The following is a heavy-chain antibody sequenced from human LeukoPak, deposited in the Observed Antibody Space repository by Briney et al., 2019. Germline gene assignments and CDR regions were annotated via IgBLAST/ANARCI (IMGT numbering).Heavy chain of an antibody. CDR1: GFTFSSYA. D-gene: IGHD6-19*01. CDR3: ARESESSGWYDY. J-gene: IGHJ4*02. Sequence: GGSLRLSCAASGFTFSSYAMSWVRQAPGKGLEWVSLISGDGGSTFYADSVKGRFTISRDNSKNSLYLQMNSLRSDDTALYYCARESESSGWYDYWGQGTLVTVSS. V-gene: IGHV3-43*02. CDR2: ISGDGGST.